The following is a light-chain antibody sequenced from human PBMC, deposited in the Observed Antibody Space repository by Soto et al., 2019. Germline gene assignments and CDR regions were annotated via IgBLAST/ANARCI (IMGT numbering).Light chain of an antibody. Sequence: QSALTQPASVSGSPRQSISISCTGTSSDVGGYKYVPWYQQHPGKAPKLIIYEVSNRPSGVSNRFSGSKSANTASLTISGLQAEDEADYYCSSYSSSNTAVFGTGTKATVL. V-gene: IGLV2-14*01. CDR2: EVS. J-gene: IGLJ1*01. CDR1: SSDVGGYKY. CDR3: SSYSSSNTAV.